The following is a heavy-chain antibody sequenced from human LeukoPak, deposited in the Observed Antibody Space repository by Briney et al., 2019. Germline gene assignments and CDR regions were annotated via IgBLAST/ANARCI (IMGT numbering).Heavy chain of an antibody. D-gene: IGHD6-19*01. CDR2: INPSGGST. CDR1: GYTFTSYY. CDR3: ARDQLAVAGKGQWFQP. Sequence: ASVKVSCKASGYTFTSYYMHWVRQAPGQGLEWMGIINPSGGSTSYAQKFQGRVTMTRDTSMSTVYMELSSLRSEDTAVYYCARDQLAVAGKGQWFQPWGQGTPVTVSS. J-gene: IGHJ5*02. V-gene: IGHV1-46*01.